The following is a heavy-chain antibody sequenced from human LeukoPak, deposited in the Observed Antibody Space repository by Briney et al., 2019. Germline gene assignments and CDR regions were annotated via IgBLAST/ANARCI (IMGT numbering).Heavy chain of an antibody. CDR3: AREGSGGSIMGYFQH. J-gene: IGHJ1*01. CDR2: INPSGGST. CDR1: GYTFTSYY. Sequence: ASVKVSCKASGYTFTSYYMHWVRQAPGQGLEWMGIINPSGGSTSYAQKFQGRVTMTRDTSTSTVYMELSSLRSKDTAVYYCAREGSGGSIMGYFQHWGQGTLVTVSS. V-gene: IGHV1-46*01. D-gene: IGHD2-15*01.